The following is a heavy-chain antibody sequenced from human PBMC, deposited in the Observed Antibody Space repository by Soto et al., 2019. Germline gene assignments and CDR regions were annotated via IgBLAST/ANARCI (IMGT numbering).Heavy chain of an antibody. V-gene: IGHV3-23*01. CDR2: VSGTGGTT. J-gene: IGHJ6*02. D-gene: IGHD6-19*01. CDR1: GFTFSTYA. CDR3: AKPPAVASTNCYYYGMDV. Sequence: EVQLLESGGGLVQPGGSLRLSCAASGFTFSTYAMTWVRQAPGKGLEWVSSVSGTGGTTYYADSVKGRFTVSRDNSKNTLYLQMNSLRAEDTAVYYCAKPPAVASTNCYYYGMDVWGQGTTVTVSS.